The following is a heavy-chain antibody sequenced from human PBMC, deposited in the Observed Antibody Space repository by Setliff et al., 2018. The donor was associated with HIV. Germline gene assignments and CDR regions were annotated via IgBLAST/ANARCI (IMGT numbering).Heavy chain of an antibody. J-gene: IGHJ6*03. Sequence: SCKASGYTFTSYAMHWVRQAPGQRLEWVAFIRYDGSNQYYAGSVKGRFTISRDNSKNTLYLQMNSLRAKDAAVYYCAKAFGYCSGGSCPVLMDVWGKGTTVTVSS. CDR2: IRYDGSNQ. V-gene: IGHV3-30*02. D-gene: IGHD2-15*01. CDR1: GYTFTSYA. CDR3: AKAFGYCSGGSCPVLMDV.